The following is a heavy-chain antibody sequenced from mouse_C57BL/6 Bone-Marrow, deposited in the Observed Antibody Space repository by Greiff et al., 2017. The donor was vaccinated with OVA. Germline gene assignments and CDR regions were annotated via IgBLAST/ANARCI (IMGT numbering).Heavy chain of an antibody. CDR1: GFTFSDYG. J-gene: IGHJ1*03. CDR2: ISSGSSI. V-gene: IGHV5-17*01. CDR3: ARRYFDV. Sequence: EVKLVESGGGLVKPGGSLKLSCAASGFTFSDYGMHWVRQAPEKGLEWVAYISSGSSIYYADTVKGRFTISRDNAKNTLFLQMTSLRSEDTAMYYCARRYFDVWGTGTTVTVSS.